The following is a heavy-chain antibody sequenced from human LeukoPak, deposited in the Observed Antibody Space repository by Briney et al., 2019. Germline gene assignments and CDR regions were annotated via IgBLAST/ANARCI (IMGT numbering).Heavy chain of an antibody. CDR3: ARDRVRWNAFDI. J-gene: IGHJ3*02. D-gene: IGHD1-1*01. CDR1: GFTFSVYN. V-gene: IGHV3-21*01. Sequence: GGSLRLSCGASGFTFSVYNMNWIRQAPGKGLEWVSSIIGSSSYIYYADSVKGRFTISRDNAKNSLYLEMNSLRVEDTAVYYCARDRVRWNAFDIWGQRTMVTVSS. CDR2: IIGSSSYI.